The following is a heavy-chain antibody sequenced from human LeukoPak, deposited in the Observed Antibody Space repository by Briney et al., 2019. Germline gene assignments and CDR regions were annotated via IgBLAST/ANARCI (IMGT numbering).Heavy chain of an antibody. V-gene: IGHV4-39*07. J-gene: IGHJ4*02. CDR2: INHSGST. D-gene: IGHD6-19*01. Sequence: SETLSLTCTVSGGSIDSGSFYWSWIRQPPGKGLEWTGEINHSGSTNYNPSLKSRVTISVDTSKNQFSLKLSSVTAADTAVYYCARAPVSVGDHHGLGYFDYWGQGTLVTVSS. CDR1: GGSIDSGSFY. CDR3: ARAPVSVGDHHGLGYFDY.